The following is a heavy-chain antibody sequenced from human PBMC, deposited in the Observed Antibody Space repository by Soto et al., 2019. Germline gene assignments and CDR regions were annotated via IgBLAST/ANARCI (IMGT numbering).Heavy chain of an antibody. J-gene: IGHJ4*02. Sequence: SETLSLTCTVSAGSISSNYWTWIRQPPGKGLEWIGYVYNSGSTNYNPSLKSRVTISEDTSRSQFSLKVNSMTAADTAVYYCARYRREAVAGYTLDYWGQGILVTVSS. V-gene: IGHV4-59*01. CDR1: AGSISSNY. D-gene: IGHD6-13*01. CDR3: ARYRREAVAGYTLDY. CDR2: VYNSGST.